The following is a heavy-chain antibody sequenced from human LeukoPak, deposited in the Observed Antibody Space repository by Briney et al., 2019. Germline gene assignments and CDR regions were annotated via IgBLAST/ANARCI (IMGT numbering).Heavy chain of an antibody. CDR3: ARSRDGYNSLDS. Sequence: SVKVSCKASGGTFSSYAISWVRQAPGQGLEWMGGIIPIFGTANYAQKFQGRVTITTDESTSTAYMQLSSLRSEDTAVYYCARSRDGYNSLDSWGQGTLVTVSS. V-gene: IGHV1-69*05. CDR2: IIPIFGTA. J-gene: IGHJ4*02. D-gene: IGHD5-24*01. CDR1: GGTFSSYA.